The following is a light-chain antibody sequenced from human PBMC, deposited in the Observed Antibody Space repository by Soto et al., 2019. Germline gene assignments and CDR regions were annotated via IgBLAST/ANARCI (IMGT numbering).Light chain of an antibody. CDR3: QQYNSYPWT. CDR2: KAS. CDR1: QSISSW. J-gene: IGKJ1*01. Sequence: DIQMTQSPSTLXASVGDRVTITCRASQSISSWLAWYQQKPGKAPKLLIYKASSLESGVPSRFSGSGSGTEFTLTVSSLQPDDFATYYCQQYNSYPWTFGQGTKVDIK. V-gene: IGKV1-5*03.